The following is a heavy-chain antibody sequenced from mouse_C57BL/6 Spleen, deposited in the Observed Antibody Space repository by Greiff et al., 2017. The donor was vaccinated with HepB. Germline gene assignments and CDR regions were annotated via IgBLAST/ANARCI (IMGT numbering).Heavy chain of an antibody. CDR1: GYTFTSYW. V-gene: IGHV1-61*01. CDR2: IYPSDSET. D-gene: IGHD1-1*01. Sequence: VQLQQPGAELVRPGSSVKLSCKASGYTFTSYWMDWVKQRPGQGLEWIGNIYPSDSETHYNQKFKDKATLTVDKSSSTAYMQLSSLTSEDSAVYYCARPTTVVNWYFDVWGTGTTVTVSS. CDR3: ARPTTVVNWYFDV. J-gene: IGHJ1*03.